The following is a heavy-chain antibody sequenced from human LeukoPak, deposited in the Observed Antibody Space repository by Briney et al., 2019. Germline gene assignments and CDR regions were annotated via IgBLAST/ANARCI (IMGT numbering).Heavy chain of an antibody. CDR3: ARSPQYFDRLLVGDSRYYFDY. J-gene: IGHJ4*02. V-gene: IGHV4-59*02. CDR1: GDSVTNYY. D-gene: IGHD3-22*01. CDR2: IYYNERS. Sequence: PSESLSLTCTVSGDSVTNYYWSWIRQPPGKGREWIGYIYYNERSNYSPSLKSRVPFSVDPPKNQSSLTLTSVTAADTAVYYCARSPQYFDRLLVGDSRYYFDYWGQGTLLTVSS.